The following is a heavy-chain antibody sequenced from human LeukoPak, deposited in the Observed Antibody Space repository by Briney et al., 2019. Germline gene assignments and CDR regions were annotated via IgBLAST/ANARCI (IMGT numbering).Heavy chain of an antibody. J-gene: IGHJ6*02. D-gene: IGHD3-3*01. Sequence: SETLSLTCTVSGGSISSYYWSWIRQPPGKGLEWIGYIYYSGSTNYNPSLKSRVTMSVDTSKNQFSLKLSSVTDADTAVYYCARVARYYDFWSGYYDPYYYYGMDVWGQGTTVTVSS. CDR1: GGSISSYY. CDR3: ARVARYYDFWSGYYDPYYYYGMDV. V-gene: IGHV4-59*12. CDR2: IYYSGST.